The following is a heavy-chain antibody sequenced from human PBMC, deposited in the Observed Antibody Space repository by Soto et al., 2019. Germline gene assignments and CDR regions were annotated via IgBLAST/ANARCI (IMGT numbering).Heavy chain of an antibody. V-gene: IGHV4-39*01. D-gene: IGHD3-10*01. CDR2: IYYSGST. Sequence: SETLSLTCTVSGGSISSSSYYWGWIRQPPGKGLEWIGSIYYSGSTYYNPSLKSRVTISVDTSKNQFSLKLSSVTAADTAVYYCARQVWFGEFLHLINYYGMDVWGQGTTVT. J-gene: IGHJ6*02. CDR3: ARQVWFGEFLHLINYYGMDV. CDR1: GGSISSSSYY.